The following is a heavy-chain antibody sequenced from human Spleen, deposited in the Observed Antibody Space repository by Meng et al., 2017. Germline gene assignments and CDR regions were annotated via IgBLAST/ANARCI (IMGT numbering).Heavy chain of an antibody. V-gene: IGHV1-18*01. CDR3: ATRGNPYLNC. J-gene: IGHJ4*02. CDR2: INVYNGKT. Sequence: GQLVQSGAEVKKPVASVKVSCDASGYTLSSDGFSWVRQAPGQGLEWLGWINVYNGKTDYGYKFQDRVTLTTDRFTNTAYMELRSLRSDDTAVYYCATRGNPYLNCWGQGTLVTVSS. CDR1: GYTLSSDG.